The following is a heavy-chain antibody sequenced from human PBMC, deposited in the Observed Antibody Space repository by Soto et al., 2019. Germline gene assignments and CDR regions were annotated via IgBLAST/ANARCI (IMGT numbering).Heavy chain of an antibody. D-gene: IGHD3-22*01. V-gene: IGHV4-4*02. Sequence: SETLSLTCAVPGGSISSSNWWSWVRQPPGKGLEWIGEIYHSGSTNYNPSLKSRVTISVDKSKNQFSLKLSSVTAADTAVCYCASRTHYYYDSSGFDYWGQGTLVTVSS. J-gene: IGHJ4*02. CDR2: IYHSGST. CDR3: ASRTHYYYDSSGFDY. CDR1: GGSISSSNW.